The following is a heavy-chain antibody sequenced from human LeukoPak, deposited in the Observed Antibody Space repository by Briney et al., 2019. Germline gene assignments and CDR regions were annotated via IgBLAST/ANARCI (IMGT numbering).Heavy chain of an antibody. V-gene: IGHV5-51*01. Sequence: GESLKISCQGSGYNFANDWIGWVRQMPGKGLEWIGIIYPGDSDTIYSPSFQGQVTISAGKSISTAYLQWSSLKASDSAMYYCARQESEMATPANRYFDHWGQGTLVTVSS. D-gene: IGHD5-24*01. CDR3: ARQESEMATPANRYFDH. CDR2: IYPGDSDT. J-gene: IGHJ4*02. CDR1: GYNFANDW.